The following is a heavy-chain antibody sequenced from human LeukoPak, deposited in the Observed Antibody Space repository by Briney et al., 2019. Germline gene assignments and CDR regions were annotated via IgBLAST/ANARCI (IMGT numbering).Heavy chain of an antibody. CDR3: AKDAAGPEY. J-gene: IGHJ4*02. V-gene: IGHV3-23*01. CDR1: GLTFSRYS. Sequence: GGSLRLSCVVSGLTFSRYSMSWVRQAPGKGLEWVSGISASGGDTWYPDSVKGRFTISRDNSKNTLFLQVNSLRVEDTAIYYCAKDAAGPEYWGQGTRVTVSS. CDR2: ISASGGDT. D-gene: IGHD6-13*01.